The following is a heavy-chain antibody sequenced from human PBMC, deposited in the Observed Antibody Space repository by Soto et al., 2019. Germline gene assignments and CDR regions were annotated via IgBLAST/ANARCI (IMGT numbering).Heavy chain of an antibody. CDR1: GGTFSSYA. J-gene: IGHJ6*02. CDR2: ITPIFGTA. CDR3: ARARGQYYDSSYGMDV. V-gene: IGHV1-69*13. Sequence: SVKVACKASGGTFSSYAITWVRQAPGQGLEWMGGITPIFGTATYAQKFQGRVTITADESTSTAYMELSSLRSEDTAVYYCARARGQYYDSSYGMDVWGQGTTVTLSS. D-gene: IGHD3-22*01.